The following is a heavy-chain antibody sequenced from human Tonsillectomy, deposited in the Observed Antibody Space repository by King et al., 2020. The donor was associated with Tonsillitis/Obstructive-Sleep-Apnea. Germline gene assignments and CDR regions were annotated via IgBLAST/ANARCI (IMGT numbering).Heavy chain of an antibody. CDR3: AKGFDSTPYFYYYMDV. CDR1: GITFNTYP. Sequence: VQLVESGGGLVQPGGSLRLSCAASGITFNTYPMNWVRQAPGKGLEWVSGITGGGGSTYYADSVKGRFTISRDNSKNTLYLQMNSLRAEDTAVYYCAKGFDSTPYFYYYMDVWGKGTTVTVSS. J-gene: IGHJ6*03. D-gene: IGHD3-9*01. V-gene: IGHV3-23*04. CDR2: ITGGGGST.